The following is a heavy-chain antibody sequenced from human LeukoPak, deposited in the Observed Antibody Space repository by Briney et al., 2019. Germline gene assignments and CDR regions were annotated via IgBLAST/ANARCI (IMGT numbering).Heavy chain of an antibody. CDR3: ARGLITMVRGVIDYGMDV. CDR1: GFTFEYSG. J-gene: IGHJ6*02. V-gene: IGHV3-30*03. Sequence: SGRSLRLSCAPSGFTFEYSGMHWVRQAPGKGLEWVAVISYDGSNKYYADSVKGRFTISRDNSKNTLYLQMNSLRAEDTAVYYCARGLITMVRGVIDYGMDVWGQGTTVTVSS. D-gene: IGHD3-10*01. CDR2: ISYDGSNK.